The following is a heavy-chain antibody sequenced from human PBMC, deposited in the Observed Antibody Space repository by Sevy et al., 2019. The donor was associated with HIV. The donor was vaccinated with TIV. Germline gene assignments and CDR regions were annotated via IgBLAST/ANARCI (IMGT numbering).Heavy chain of an antibody. V-gene: IGHV3-23*01. CDR3: AKSARITMVRGVINWFDP. J-gene: IGHJ5*02. CDR2: ISGSGGST. CDR1: GFTFSSYA. Sequence: GGSLRLSCAASGFTFSSYAMSWVRQAPGKGLEWVSAISGSGGSTYYADPVKGRFTISRDNSKNTLYLQMNSLRAEDTAVYYCAKSARITMVRGVINWFDPWGQGTLVTVSS. D-gene: IGHD3-10*01.